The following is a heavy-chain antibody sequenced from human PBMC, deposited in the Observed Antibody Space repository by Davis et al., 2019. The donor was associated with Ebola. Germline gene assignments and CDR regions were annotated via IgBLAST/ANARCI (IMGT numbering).Heavy chain of an antibody. J-gene: IGHJ5*02. CDR3: AKDLLGGYCTNGVCYPGDWFDP. Sequence: GESLKISCAASGFTFSSYSMNWVRQAPGKGLEWVTVIGYDGNEIQYADSVKGRFAISRDNSKNTLFLQMNSLRAEDTAVYYCAKDLLGGYCTNGVCYPGDWFDPWGQGTLVTVSS. CDR2: IGYDGNEI. V-gene: IGHV3-33*06. D-gene: IGHD2-8*01. CDR1: GFTFSSYS.